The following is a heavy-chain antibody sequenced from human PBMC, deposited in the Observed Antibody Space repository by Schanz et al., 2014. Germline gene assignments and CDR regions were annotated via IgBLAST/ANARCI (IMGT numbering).Heavy chain of an antibody. D-gene: IGHD2-15*01. J-gene: IGHJ6*02. Sequence: EVQLLESGGGLVKPGGSLRLSCAASGFTLSNSDMHWVRQGTGKGLEWVSTIGYLGDTYYPDSVKGRFTISRDNAKNSLYLQMNSLRAEDTAIYYCAKARRKSNCSGGRCFHYSYYGMDVWGQGTTVTVSS. CDR3: AKARRKSNCSGGRCFHYSYYGMDV. V-gene: IGHV3-13*01. CDR2: IGYLGDT. CDR1: GFTLSNSD.